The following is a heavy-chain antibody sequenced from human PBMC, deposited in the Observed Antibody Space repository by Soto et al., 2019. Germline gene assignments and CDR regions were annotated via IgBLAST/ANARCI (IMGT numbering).Heavy chain of an antibody. CDR2: ISSSSSTI. CDR1: GFTFSSYS. CDR3: ARDYDPFNHLLGYCSSTSCYRWFDP. J-gene: IGHJ5*02. V-gene: IGHV3-48*02. Sequence: GGSLRLSCAASGFTFSSYSMNWVRQAPGKGLEWVSYISSSSSTIYYADSVKGRFTISRDNAKNSLYLQMNSLRDEDTAVYYCARDYDPFNHLLGYCSSTSCYRWFDPWGQGTLVTVSS. D-gene: IGHD2-2*01.